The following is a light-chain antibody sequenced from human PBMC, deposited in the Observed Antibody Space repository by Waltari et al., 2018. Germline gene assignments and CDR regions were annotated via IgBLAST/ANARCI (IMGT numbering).Light chain of an antibody. V-gene: IGLV1-44*01. CDR2: SND. J-gene: IGLJ2*01. Sequence: QSVLTPSPSASGTPGPRVTISCSGSSSNIGSNAVNWYRQLPGTAPKLLIFSNDQRPSGVPDRFSGSKSGTSASLAISGLQSEDEADYYCAAWDDSLNGVVFGGGTKLTVL. CDR3: AAWDDSLNGVV. CDR1: SSNIGSNA.